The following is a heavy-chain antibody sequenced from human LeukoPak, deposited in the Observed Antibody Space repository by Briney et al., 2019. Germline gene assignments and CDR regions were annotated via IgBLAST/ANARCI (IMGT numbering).Heavy chain of an antibody. J-gene: IGHJ4*02. CDR2: ISGSGGST. CDR3: ARDQGFHSYGYG. V-gene: IGHV3-23*01. CDR1: GFTFSSYA. D-gene: IGHD5-18*01. Sequence: GGSLRLSCAASGFTFSSYAMSWVRQAPGKGLEWVSAISGSGGSTYYADSVKGRFTISRDNSKNTLYLQMTSLRAEDTAVYYCARDQGFHSYGYGGGQGTLVTVSS.